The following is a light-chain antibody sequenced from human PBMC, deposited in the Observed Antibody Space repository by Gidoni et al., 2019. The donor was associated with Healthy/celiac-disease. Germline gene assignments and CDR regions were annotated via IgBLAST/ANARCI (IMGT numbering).Light chain of an antibody. CDR3: QQANGFPYT. CDR1: QAISSW. Sequence: DIQMTHSPSSVSASVGDGVTITCRASQAISSWLAWYQQKPGKAPKLLIYAASSLQSGVPSRFNGSGSGTDFTLTISSLQPEDFATYYCQQANGFPYTFGQGTKLEIK. V-gene: IGKV1D-12*01. CDR2: AAS. J-gene: IGKJ2*01.